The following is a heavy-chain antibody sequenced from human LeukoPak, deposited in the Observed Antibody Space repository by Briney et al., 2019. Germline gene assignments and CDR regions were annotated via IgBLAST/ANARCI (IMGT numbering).Heavy chain of an antibody. CDR3: ARGGDSSGCYDY. CDR1: GYTFTSYD. V-gene: IGHV1-8*01. D-gene: IGHD6-19*01. J-gene: IGHJ4*02. CDR2: MNPNSGNT. Sequence: ASVKVSCKASGYTFTSYDINRVRQATGQGLEWMGWMNPNSGNTGYAQKFQGRVTMTRNTSISTAYMELSSLRSEDTAVYYCARGGDSSGCYDYWGQGTLVTVSS.